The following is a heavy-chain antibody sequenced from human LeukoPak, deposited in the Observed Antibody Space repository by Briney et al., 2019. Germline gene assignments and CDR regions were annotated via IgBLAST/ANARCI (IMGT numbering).Heavy chain of an antibody. CDR1: GFTFRTYY. Sequence: GGSLRLSCAASGFTFRTYYMNWVLQTPGKGLEWVAVIWYDGSNKYYADSVKGRFTISRDNSKNTLYLQMNSLRAEDTAVYYCAREGDTAMVTLDYWGQGTLVTVSS. CDR3: AREGDTAMVTLDY. J-gene: IGHJ4*02. V-gene: IGHV3-33*08. CDR2: IWYDGSNK. D-gene: IGHD5-18*01.